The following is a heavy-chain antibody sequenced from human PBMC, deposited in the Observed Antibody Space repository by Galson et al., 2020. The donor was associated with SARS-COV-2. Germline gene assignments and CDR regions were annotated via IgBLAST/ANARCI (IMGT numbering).Heavy chain of an antibody. J-gene: IGHJ4*02. V-gene: IGHV4-31*03. D-gene: IGHD3-10*01. CDR3: ARPRELLWFGEPEYYFDY. CDR1: GGSISSGGYY. Sequence: SETLSLTCTVSGGSISSGGYYWSCIRQHPGKGLEWIGYIYYSGSTYYNPSLKSRVTISVDTSKNQFSLKLSSVTAADTAVYYCARPRELLWFGEPEYYFDYWGQGTLVTVSS. CDR2: IYYSGST.